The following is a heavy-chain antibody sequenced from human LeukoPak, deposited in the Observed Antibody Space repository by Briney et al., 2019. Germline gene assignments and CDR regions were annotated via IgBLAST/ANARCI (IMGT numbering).Heavy chain of an antibody. CDR1: GGSISSYY. CDR3: ASTYHYYYYMDV. V-gene: IGHV4-4*09. CDR2: IYTSGST. D-gene: IGHD3-16*01. Sequence: SETLSLTCTVSGGSISSYYWSWIRQPPGKGLEWIGYIYTSGSTNYNPSLKSRVTISVDTSKNQFSLKLSSVTAAHTAVCYCASTYHYYYYMDVWGKGTTVTVSS. J-gene: IGHJ6*03.